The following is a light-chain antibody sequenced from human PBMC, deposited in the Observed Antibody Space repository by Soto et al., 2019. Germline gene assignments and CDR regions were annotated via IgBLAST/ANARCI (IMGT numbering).Light chain of an antibody. V-gene: IGKV3-15*01. J-gene: IGKJ5*01. CDR3: QQYDNWPIT. Sequence: EIVMTQSPATLSVSPGERATLSCRASLSVSRNLAWYQQKPGQAPRLLIYGASTRATGIPARFSGSGSGTEFTLTISSLQSEDFAVFYCQQYDNWPITFGQGTRLEIK. CDR2: GAS. CDR1: LSVSRN.